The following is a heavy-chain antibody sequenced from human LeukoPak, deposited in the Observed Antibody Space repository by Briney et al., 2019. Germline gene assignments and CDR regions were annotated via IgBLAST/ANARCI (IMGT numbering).Heavy chain of an antibody. Sequence: GGSLRLSCAASGFTFVTYSMNWVRHTPGKGLEWVSSISSGSTYIYYTDSVKGRFTISRDDAKNSLYLQMNSLRAEDTAVYYCARDSGSAYHFYYYMDVWGKGTTVTVSS. CDR3: ARDSGSAYHFYYYMDV. J-gene: IGHJ6*03. CDR1: GFTFVTYS. V-gene: IGHV3-21*01. CDR2: ISSGSTYI. D-gene: IGHD5-12*01.